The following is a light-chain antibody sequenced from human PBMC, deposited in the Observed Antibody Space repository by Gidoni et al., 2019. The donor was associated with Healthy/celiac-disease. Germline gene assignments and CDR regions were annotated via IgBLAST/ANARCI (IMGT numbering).Light chain of an antibody. J-gene: IGKJ1*01. CDR3: QQYGSSGA. Sequence: DIVLTPSPGTLSLSPGERATLSCRASQSVSSSDLAWYQQKPGQAPRLHIYGASSRATGIPDRFSGSGSGTDFTLTISRLEPEDFAVYYGQQYGSSGAFGQGTKVEIK. CDR1: QSVSSSD. V-gene: IGKV3-20*01. CDR2: GAS.